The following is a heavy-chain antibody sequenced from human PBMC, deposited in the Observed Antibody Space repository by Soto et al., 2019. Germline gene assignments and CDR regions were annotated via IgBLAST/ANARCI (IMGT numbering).Heavy chain of an antibody. CDR1: GGTFISDA. CDR3: ARCHSDNSGPGYLDS. V-gene: IGHV1-69*06. CDR2: VIPMFSKA. D-gene: IGHD5-12*01. J-gene: IGHJ4*02. Sequence: QVRLVQSEAEVKKAGSSVKVSCKVSGGTFISDAVTWVRQAPGQGLEWMGGVIPMFSKANYAQKFQGRATISADKATSTVYMELHSLKSEDTAVYYCARCHSDNSGPGYLDSWGQGTLVTVTS.